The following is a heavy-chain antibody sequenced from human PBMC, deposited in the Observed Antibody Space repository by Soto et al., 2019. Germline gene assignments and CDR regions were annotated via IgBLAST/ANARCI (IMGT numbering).Heavy chain of an antibody. V-gene: IGHV1-46*01. CDR2: INPSGGST. Sequence: ASVKVSCKASGYTFTSYYMHWVRQAPGQGLEWMGIINPSGGSTSYAQKFQGRVTMTRDTSTSTVYMELSSLKSEDTAVYFCARVDNFRESSRDSSRYRHLPYWGQRTQVTVAS. D-gene: IGHD3-22*01. CDR1: GYTFTSYY. CDR3: ARVDNFRESSRDSSRYRHLPY. J-gene: IGHJ4*02.